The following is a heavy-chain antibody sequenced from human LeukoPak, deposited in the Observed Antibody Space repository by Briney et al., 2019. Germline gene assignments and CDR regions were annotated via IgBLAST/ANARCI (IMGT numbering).Heavy chain of an antibody. V-gene: IGHV4-59*08. D-gene: IGHD3-10*01. Sequence: SSETLSLTCTVSGGSISSYYRSWIRQPPGKGLEWIGYIYYSGSTNYNPSLKSRVTISVDTSKNQFSLKLSSVTAADTAVYYCASAYGSGSYNFDYWGQGILVTVSS. CDR2: IYYSGST. CDR3: ASAYGSGSYNFDY. J-gene: IGHJ4*02. CDR1: GGSISSYY.